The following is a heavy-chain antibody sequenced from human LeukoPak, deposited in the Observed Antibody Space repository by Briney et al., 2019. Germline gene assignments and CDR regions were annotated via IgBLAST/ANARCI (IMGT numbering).Heavy chain of an antibody. CDR1: GGSISSYY. Sequence: PSETLSLTCTVSGGSISSYYWSWIRQPPGKGLEWIGEINHSGSTNYNPSLKSRVTISVDTSKNQFSLKLSSVTAADTAVYYCARKGDFWSGYRSYWYFDLWGRGTLVTVSS. CDR2: INHSGST. D-gene: IGHD3-3*01. V-gene: IGHV4-34*01. CDR3: ARKGDFWSGYRSYWYFDL. J-gene: IGHJ2*01.